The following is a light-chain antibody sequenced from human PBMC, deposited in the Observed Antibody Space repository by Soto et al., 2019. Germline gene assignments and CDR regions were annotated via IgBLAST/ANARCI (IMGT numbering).Light chain of an antibody. Sequence: DIQMTQSPSSLSASVGDRVTITCRASQSISSYLNWYQQKPGKAPKLLIYAASSLQSGVPSRFSGSGSGTEFTPTISSLQPEDFETYYCQQSYSTPRTFGQGTKVESK. CDR3: QQSYSTPRT. CDR1: QSISSY. V-gene: IGKV1-39*01. CDR2: AAS. J-gene: IGKJ1*01.